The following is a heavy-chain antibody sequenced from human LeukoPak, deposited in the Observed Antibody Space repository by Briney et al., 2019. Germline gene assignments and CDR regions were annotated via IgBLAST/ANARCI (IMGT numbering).Heavy chain of an antibody. CDR1: GFTFISYA. D-gene: IGHD1-26*01. CDR3: AKWPEGATPKFHH. CDR2: ISASGHAT. Sequence: PGGSLRLSCAASGFTFISYAMSWVRQAPGKGLEAPGKGLEWVSTISASGHATYYPDSVRGRFTISRDNSKSTLHLQMDSLRAEDSALYYCAKWPEGATPKFHHWGQGTLVTVSS. V-gene: IGHV3-23*01. J-gene: IGHJ4*02.